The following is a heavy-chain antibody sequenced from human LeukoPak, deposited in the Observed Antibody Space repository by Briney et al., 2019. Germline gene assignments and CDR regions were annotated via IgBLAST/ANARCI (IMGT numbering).Heavy chain of an antibody. CDR1: GFVFSSYP. J-gene: IGHJ6*03. V-gene: IGHV3-23*01. D-gene: IGHD3-3*01. Sequence: GESLRLSCAGSGFVFSSYPMSWVRQAPGKGLEWVSAVGATGDDTYYADSVKGRFAISRDNAKNSLYLQMNSLRAEDTAVYYCAREDSIFGVVMGYYYYMDVWGKGTTVTVSS. CDR3: AREDSIFGVVMGYYYYMDV. CDR2: VGATGDDT.